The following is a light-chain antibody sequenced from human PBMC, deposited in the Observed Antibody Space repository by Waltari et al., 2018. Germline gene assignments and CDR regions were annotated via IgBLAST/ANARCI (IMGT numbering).Light chain of an antibody. J-gene: IGLJ2*01. CDR1: SSNIGNDY. Sequence: QSVLTQPPSVSAAPGQKVTISCSGSSSNIGNDYVSWYQQLPGTAPKLFIYENNNLPSGIPDRFSGSKSGTSATLGITGLQTGDEADYYCGTWDTSLSALIFGGGTKLTVL. CDR2: ENN. V-gene: IGLV1-51*02. CDR3: GTWDTSLSALI.